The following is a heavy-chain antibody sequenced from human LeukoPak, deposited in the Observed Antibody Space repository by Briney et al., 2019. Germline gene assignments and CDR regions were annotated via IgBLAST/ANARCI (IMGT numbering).Heavy chain of an antibody. Sequence: SETLSLTCAASGYSISSGYYWGWIRQPPGKGLEWIGSIYHSGSTYYNPSLKSRVTISVDTSKNQFSLKLSSVTAADTAVYYCARLFARNWFDPWGQGTLVTVSS. CDR1: GYSISSGYY. V-gene: IGHV4-38-2*01. J-gene: IGHJ5*02. CDR3: ARLFARNWFDP. D-gene: IGHD3-16*01. CDR2: IYHSGST.